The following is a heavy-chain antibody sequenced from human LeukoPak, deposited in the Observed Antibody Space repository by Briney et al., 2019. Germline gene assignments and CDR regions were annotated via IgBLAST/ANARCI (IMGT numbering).Heavy chain of an antibody. D-gene: IGHD3-16*02. CDR2: INHSGST. CDR1: GASFSGYY. J-gene: IGHJ6*03. CDR3: ARGYDYVWGSYRRNYYCYMDV. V-gene: IGHV4-34*01. Sequence: SETLSLTCAVYGASFSGYYWSWIRQPPGKGLEWIGEINHSGSTNYNPSLKSRVTISVDTSKNQFSLKLSSVTAADTAVYYCARGYDYVWGSYRRNYYCYMDVWGKGTTVTVSS.